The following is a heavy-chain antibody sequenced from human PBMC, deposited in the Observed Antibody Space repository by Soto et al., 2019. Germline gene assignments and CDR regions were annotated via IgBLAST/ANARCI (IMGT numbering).Heavy chain of an antibody. V-gene: IGHV4-61*01. CDR1: GGSVSSGSYY. CDR3: ARDGQWLGPFDS. Sequence: SETLSLTCTVSGGSVSSGSYYWSWIRQPPGKGLEWIGYVYYSGSTNYNPSLKSRVTISVDTSKNQFSLKLTSVTAADTAVYYCARDGQWLGPFDSWGQGTLVTVSS. D-gene: IGHD6-19*01. J-gene: IGHJ4*02. CDR2: VYYSGST.